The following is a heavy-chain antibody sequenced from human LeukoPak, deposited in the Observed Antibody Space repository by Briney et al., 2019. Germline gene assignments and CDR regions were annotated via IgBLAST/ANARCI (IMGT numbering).Heavy chain of an antibody. CDR1: GYTFTSYG. D-gene: IGHD5-18*01. J-gene: IGHJ6*03. V-gene: IGHV1-18*01. Sequence: ASVKVSCKASGYTFTSYGISWVRQAPGQGLEWMGWISAYNGNTNYAQKLRGRVTMTTDTSTSTAYMELRSLRSDDTAVYYCARAYSYGPSENYYYMDVWGKGTTVTVSS. CDR3: ARAYSYGPSENYYYMDV. CDR2: ISAYNGNT.